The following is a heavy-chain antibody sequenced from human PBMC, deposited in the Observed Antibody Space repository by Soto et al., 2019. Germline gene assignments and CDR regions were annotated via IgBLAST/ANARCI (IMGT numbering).Heavy chain of an antibody. D-gene: IGHD6-19*01. Sequence: ASVKVSCKASGYTFTIYGISWVRQAPGQGLEWMGWISAYNGNTNYAQKLQGRVTMTTDTSTSTAYMELRSLRSDDTAVYYCARDNGVAVAGTPPQSYWGQGTLVTVSS. V-gene: IGHV1-18*01. CDR3: ARDNGVAVAGTPPQSY. CDR1: GYTFTIYG. CDR2: ISAYNGNT. J-gene: IGHJ4*02.